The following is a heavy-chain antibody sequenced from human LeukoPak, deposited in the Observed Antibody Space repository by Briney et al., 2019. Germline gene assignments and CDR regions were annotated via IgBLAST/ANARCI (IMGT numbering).Heavy chain of an antibody. CDR3: ASQYDY. V-gene: IGHV3-30*04. Sequence: PGGSLRLSCAASGFTFSSQAMHWVRQAPGKGLEWVAVISYDGSNEYYADSVKGRFTISRDNSKNTLYLQMNSLRAEDTAVYYCASQYDYWGQGTLVTVSS. CDR2: ISYDGSNE. J-gene: IGHJ4*02. D-gene: IGHD3-3*01. CDR1: GFTFSSQA.